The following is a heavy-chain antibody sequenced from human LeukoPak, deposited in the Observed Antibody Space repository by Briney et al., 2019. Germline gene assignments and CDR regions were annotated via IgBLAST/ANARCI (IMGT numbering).Heavy chain of an antibody. CDR1: GYTFTGYY. D-gene: IGHD3-10*01. Sequence: GASVKVSCKASGYTFTGYYMHWVRQAPGQGLEWMGWINPNSGGTNYAQKFQGRVTMTRDTSISTAYMEQSRLRSDDTAVYYCASFGTMVRGVIITKAFAFDIWGQGTMVTVSS. V-gene: IGHV1-2*02. CDR3: ASFGTMVRGVIITKAFAFDI. J-gene: IGHJ3*02. CDR2: INPNSGGT.